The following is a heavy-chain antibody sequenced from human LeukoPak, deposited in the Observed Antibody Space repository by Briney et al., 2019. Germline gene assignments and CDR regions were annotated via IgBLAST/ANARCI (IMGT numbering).Heavy chain of an antibody. CDR2: INPTSTSI. CDR3: ARDRSISGVVTIDC. V-gene: IGHV3-21*01. CDR1: GFTFSDYS. J-gene: IGHJ4*02. D-gene: IGHD3-3*01. Sequence: GGSLRLSCAASGFTFSDYSINWVRQAPGKGLEWVSSINPTSTSIHYADAVKGRFIISRDNAKNSVYLQMNSLRAEDTAVYYCARDRSISGVVTIDCWGQGTLVTVSA.